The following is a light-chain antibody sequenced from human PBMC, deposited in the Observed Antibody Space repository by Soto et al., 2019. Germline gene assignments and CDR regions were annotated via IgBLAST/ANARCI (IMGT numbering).Light chain of an antibody. V-gene: IGLV2-14*01. J-gene: IGLJ3*02. CDR2: EVS. CDR1: SSDVGIYNY. CDR3: ATWDDGLNSWV. Sequence: QSALTQPASVSGSPGQSIAISCTGSSSDVGIYNYVSWYQQHPGKVPKLIIYEVSNRPSGVSNRFSGSKSGNTASLTISGLQAEDEADYYCATWDDGLNSWVFGGGTKLTVL.